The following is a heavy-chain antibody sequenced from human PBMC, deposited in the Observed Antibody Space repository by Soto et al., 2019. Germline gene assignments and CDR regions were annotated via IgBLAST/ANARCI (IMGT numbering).Heavy chain of an antibody. CDR1: GGTFSSYA. CDR2: IIPIFGTA. D-gene: IGHD6-13*01. CDR3: ANRNSSSWYKGSVRLYYYYGMDV. V-gene: IGHV1-69*13. J-gene: IGHJ6*02. Sequence: ASVKVSCKASGGTFSSYAISWVRQAPGQGLEWMGGIIPIFGTANYAQKFQGRVTITADESTSTAYMELSSLRSEDTAVYYCANRNSSSWYKGSVRLYYYYGMDVWGQGTTVTVSS.